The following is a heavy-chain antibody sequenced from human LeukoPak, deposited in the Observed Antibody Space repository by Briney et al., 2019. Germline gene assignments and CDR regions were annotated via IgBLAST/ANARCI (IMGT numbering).Heavy chain of an antibody. J-gene: IGHJ2*01. CDR3: ARSVVTLYWYFDL. Sequence: SETLSLTCTISGGSISGYYYNWIRQPPGKGLEWIGYIYYSGSTNYNPSLKSRVTISLDTSKNQFSLKLSSVTTADTAVYYCARSVVTLYWYFDLWGRGTLVTVSS. CDR1: GGSISGYY. V-gene: IGHV4-59*01. D-gene: IGHD4-23*01. CDR2: IYYSGST.